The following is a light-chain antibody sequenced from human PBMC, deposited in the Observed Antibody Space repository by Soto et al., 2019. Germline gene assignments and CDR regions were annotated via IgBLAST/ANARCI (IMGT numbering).Light chain of an antibody. CDR3: QSYDSSLSGYV. Sequence: QSVLTQPPSVSGAPGERGTISCTGGSSKIGAGYDVHWYQQLPGTAPKLLIYGNSNRPSGVPDRFSGSKSGTSASLAITGLQAGDEADYYCQSYDSSLSGYVFGTGTKVTVL. CDR2: GNS. CDR1: SSKIGAGYD. J-gene: IGLJ1*01. V-gene: IGLV1-40*01.